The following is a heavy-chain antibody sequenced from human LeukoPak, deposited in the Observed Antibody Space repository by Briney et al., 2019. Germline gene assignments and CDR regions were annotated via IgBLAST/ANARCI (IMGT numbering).Heavy chain of an antibody. J-gene: IGHJ6*02. D-gene: IGHD7-27*01. CDR1: GGSFSGYY. V-gene: IGHV4-34*01. Sequence: PSETLSLTCAVYGGSFSGYYWSWIRQPPGKGLEWIGEINHSGSTNYNPSLKSRVTISVDTSKNQFSLKLSSVTAADTAVYYCARGRGRNWGYYYYYYGMDVWGQGTTVTVSS. CDR3: ARGRGRNWGYYYYYYGMDV. CDR2: INHSGST.